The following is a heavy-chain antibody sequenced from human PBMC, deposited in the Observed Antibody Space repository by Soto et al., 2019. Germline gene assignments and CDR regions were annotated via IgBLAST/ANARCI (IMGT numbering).Heavy chain of an antibody. CDR1: GFTFSSYG. D-gene: IGHD3-9*01. J-gene: IGHJ4*02. V-gene: IGHV3-30*18. CDR2: ISYDGSNK. Sequence: QVQLVESGGGVVQPGRSLRLSCAASGFTFSSYGMHWVRQAPGKGLEWVAVISYDGSNKYYADSVKGRFTISRDNSKNTLYLQMNSLRAEDTAVYYCAKGPLRYPNLFDYWGQGTLVTVPS. CDR3: AKGPLRYPNLFDY.